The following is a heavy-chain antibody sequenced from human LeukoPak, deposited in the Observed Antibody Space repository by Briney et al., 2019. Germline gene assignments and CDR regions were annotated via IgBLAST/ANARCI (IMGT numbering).Heavy chain of an antibody. D-gene: IGHD2-15*01. Sequence: ASVKVSCKASEHTFTRYYIHWVRQAPGQGLEWMGIINPSGGSPTYAQKFQGRVTMTKDTSTTTVYMEMSSLRSEDTAMYYCARGGYCSGGSCYLDYWGQGTLVTVSS. CDR3: ARGGYCSGGSCYLDY. CDR1: EHTFTRYY. V-gene: IGHV1-46*01. J-gene: IGHJ4*02. CDR2: INPSGGSP.